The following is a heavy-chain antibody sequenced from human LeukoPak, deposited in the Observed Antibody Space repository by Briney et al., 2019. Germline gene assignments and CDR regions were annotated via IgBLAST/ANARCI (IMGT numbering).Heavy chain of an antibody. D-gene: IGHD2-21*02. J-gene: IGHJ4*02. CDR2: INSYSGGT. V-gene: IGHV1-2*02. Sequence: ASVKVSCKASGYTFSGYNMHWVRQAPGQGLEWMGWINSYSGGTNYAQKFQGRVTMTRDRSISTAYMELSRLRSGDSAVYYCAGGGGLTAIPTEDYWGQGTLVTVSS. CDR3: AGGGGLTAIPTEDY. CDR1: GYTFSGYN.